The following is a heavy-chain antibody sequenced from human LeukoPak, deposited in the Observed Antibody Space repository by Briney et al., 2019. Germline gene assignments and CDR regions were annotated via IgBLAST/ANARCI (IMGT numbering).Heavy chain of an antibody. V-gene: IGHV4-34*01. CDR3: ATGYSGSYGRFDY. Sequence: SGTLSLTCAVYGGSFSPYYWRWIRQAPGKGLEWIGEINHSGITNYSPSLIRRVTISLDTPKIHFSQKLSSVAAADTAVYYRATGYSGSYGRFDYWGPGTLVTVSS. J-gene: IGHJ4*02. D-gene: IGHD1-26*01. CDR2: INHSGIT. CDR1: GGSFSPYY.